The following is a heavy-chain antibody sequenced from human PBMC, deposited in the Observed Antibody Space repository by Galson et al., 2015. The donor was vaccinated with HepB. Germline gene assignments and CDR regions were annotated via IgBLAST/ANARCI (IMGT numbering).Heavy chain of an antibody. CDR3: ARLDSSRITGFDY. CDR1: GYTFTSYY. CDR2: INPSGGST. D-gene: IGHD6-13*01. Sequence: SVKVSCKASGYTFTSYYMHWVRQAPGQGLEWMGIINPSGGSTSYAQKLQGRVTMTRDTSTSTVYMELSSLRSEDTAVYYCARLDSSRITGFDYWGQGTLVTVSS. V-gene: IGHV1-46*04. J-gene: IGHJ4*02.